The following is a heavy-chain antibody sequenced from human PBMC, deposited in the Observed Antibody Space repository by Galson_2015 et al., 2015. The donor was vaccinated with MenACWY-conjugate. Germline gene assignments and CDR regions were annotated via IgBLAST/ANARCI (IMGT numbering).Heavy chain of an antibody. Sequence: SVKVSCKASGYTFTDYYIHWVRQAPGQGLEWMGWINPNSGGANYVQKFQGWVTMTRDTSITTAYVEMSRLRSDDTAVYYCARDRGYYGSGSYSTYYYYGMDIWGQGTTVTVSS. CDR1: GYTFTDYY. CDR3: ARDRGYYGSGSYSTYYYYGMDI. CDR2: INPNSGGA. J-gene: IGHJ6*02. V-gene: IGHV1-2*04. D-gene: IGHD3-10*01.